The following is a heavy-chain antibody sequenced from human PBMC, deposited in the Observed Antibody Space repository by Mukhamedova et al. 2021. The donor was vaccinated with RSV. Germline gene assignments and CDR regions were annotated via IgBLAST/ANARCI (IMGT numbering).Heavy chain of an antibody. J-gene: IGHJ3*02. Sequence: GGTNYAQKFQGRVTMTRDTSISTAYMELSRLRSDDTAVYYCARGYWYIVGATLDAFDIWVQGTMVTASS. CDR2: GGT. CDR3: ARGYWYIVGATLDAFDI. V-gene: IGHV1-2*02. D-gene: IGHD1-26*01.